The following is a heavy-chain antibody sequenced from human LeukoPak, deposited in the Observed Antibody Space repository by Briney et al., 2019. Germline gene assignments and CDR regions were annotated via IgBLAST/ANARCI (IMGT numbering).Heavy chain of an antibody. CDR1: GDSISRYY. D-gene: IGHD7-27*01. Sequence: PSETLSLTCTVSGDSISRYYWNWIRQAPGKGLEWIAYIYHTGSNYYNPSLKRRVTMSVDTSKNQFSLRLTSVTAADTAVYYCARSLAGPLDYWGQGTLVTVSS. CDR3: ARSLAGPLDY. V-gene: IGHV4-59*01. J-gene: IGHJ4*02. CDR2: IYHTGSN.